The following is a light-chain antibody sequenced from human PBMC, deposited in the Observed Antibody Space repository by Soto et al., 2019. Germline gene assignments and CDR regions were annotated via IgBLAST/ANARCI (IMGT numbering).Light chain of an antibody. CDR1: SSNIGTNT. CDR2: SND. J-gene: IGLJ2*01. Sequence: QSVLTQPPSASGTPGQRGSISCYGGSSNIGTNTVNWYQHLPGTAPKLLIFSNDERPSGVPDRFSGSKSGTSASLAISGLQSDDEADYYCATWDDSLNGVVFGGGTKLTVL. CDR3: ATWDDSLNGVV. V-gene: IGLV1-44*01.